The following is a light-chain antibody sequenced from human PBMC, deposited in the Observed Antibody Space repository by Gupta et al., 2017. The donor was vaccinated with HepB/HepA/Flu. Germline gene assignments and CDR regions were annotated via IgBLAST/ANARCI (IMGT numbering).Light chain of an antibody. CDR2: EVN. CDR3: SSYAGSNNVV. V-gene: IGLV2-8*01. J-gene: IGLJ2*01. Sequence: QSALTHPPSASGSPGQSVTISCPGTSSDVGGYNHVSWYQQHPGTAPKLMIFEVNQRPSGVPDRFSGSKSGNTASLTVSVLQADDEANYCCSSYAGSNNVVFGGGTKLTVL. CDR1: SSDVGGYNH.